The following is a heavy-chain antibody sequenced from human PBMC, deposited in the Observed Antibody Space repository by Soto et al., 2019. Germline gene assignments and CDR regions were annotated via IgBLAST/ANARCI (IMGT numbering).Heavy chain of an antibody. CDR2: IIPIFGTA. D-gene: IGHD1-1*01. Sequence: VQLVQSGAEVKKPGSSVKVSCKASGGTFSSYAISWVRQAPGQGLEWMGGIIPIFGTANYAQKFQGRVTITADESTSTAYMELSSLRSEDTAVYYCATMGTGTTTGYYYYYGMDVWGQGTTVTVSS. CDR1: GGTFSSYA. J-gene: IGHJ6*02. CDR3: ATMGTGTTTGYYYYYGMDV. V-gene: IGHV1-69*01.